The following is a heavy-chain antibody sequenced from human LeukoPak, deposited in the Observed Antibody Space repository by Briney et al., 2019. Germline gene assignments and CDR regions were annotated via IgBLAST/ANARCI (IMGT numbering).Heavy chain of an antibody. J-gene: IGHJ5*02. CDR3: ATEPSAAHNCCDP. Sequence: GGSLRLSCAASGFTFSSYGMHWVRQAPGKGLEWVAVIWYDGSNKYYADSVKGRFTISRDNSKNTLYLQMNSLRAEDTAVYYCATEPSAAHNCCDPWGQGTLVTVSS. V-gene: IGHV3-33*01. CDR1: GFTFSSYG. CDR2: IWYDGSNK.